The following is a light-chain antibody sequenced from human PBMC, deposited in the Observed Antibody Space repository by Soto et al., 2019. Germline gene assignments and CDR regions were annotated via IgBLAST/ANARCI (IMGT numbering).Light chain of an antibody. J-gene: IGKJ5*01. CDR2: RAS. CDR3: QQYGGSPAT. CDR1: QNINNNY. Sequence: EIVLTQSPDTLSLSPGERAIISCRASQNINNNYLAWYQQKPGQAPGLLIHRASRRATGIPDRFSGSGSGTDFTLTISRLEPEDFVVYYCQQYGGSPATFGQGTRLEIK. V-gene: IGKV3-20*01.